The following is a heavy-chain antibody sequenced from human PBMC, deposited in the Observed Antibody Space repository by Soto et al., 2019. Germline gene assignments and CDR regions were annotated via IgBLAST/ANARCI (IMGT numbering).Heavy chain of an antibody. CDR3: ARDLLAGQQLIIAGFHP. CDR1: GFAFSSFN. V-gene: IGHV3-21*01. J-gene: IGHJ5*02. D-gene: IGHD1-26*01. CDR2: IFTRSSQI. Sequence: PGGSLRLSCTASGFAFSSFNMNWVRQAPGKGLEWVSSIFTRSSQIYYADSVKGRFTISRDDAKNSLFLQMNSLSVEDTAVYYCARDLLAGQQLIIAGFHPWGQGTMVTVSS.